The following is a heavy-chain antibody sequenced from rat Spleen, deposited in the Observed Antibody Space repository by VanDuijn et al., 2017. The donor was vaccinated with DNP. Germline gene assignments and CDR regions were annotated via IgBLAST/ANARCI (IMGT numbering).Heavy chain of an antibody. J-gene: IGHJ2*01. CDR1: GFTFSDYY. V-gene: IGHV5-22*01. CDR3: ARYGRRVWDY. CDR2: IRYDGGST. Sequence: EVQLVESGGGLVQPGRSLKLSCAASGFTFSDYYMAWVRQAPTKGLEWVAYIRYDGGSTYYGDSVKGRVTISRDNAKSTLYLQMNSLRSEDMATYYCARYGRRVWDYWGQGVMVTVSS. D-gene: IGHD1-11*01.